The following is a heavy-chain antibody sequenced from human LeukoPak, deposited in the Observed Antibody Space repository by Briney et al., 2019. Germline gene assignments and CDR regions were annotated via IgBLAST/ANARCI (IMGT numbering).Heavy chain of an antibody. J-gene: IGHJ5*02. V-gene: IGHV4-59*08. CDR3: ARGFQQMATITGFNL. CDR1: GGSISNYY. Sequence: SETLSLTCTVSGGSISNYYWNWIRQPPGKGLEWIGYIYYSGSTNYNPSLKSRLTISIDMSKNQFSLILNSVTAADTAVYYCARGFQQMATITGFNLWGQGILVTVSS. CDR2: IYYSGST. D-gene: IGHD5-24*01.